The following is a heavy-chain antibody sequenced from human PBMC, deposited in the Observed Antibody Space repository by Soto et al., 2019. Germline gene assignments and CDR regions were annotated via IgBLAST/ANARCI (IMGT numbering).Heavy chain of an antibody. D-gene: IGHD4-4*01. CDR1: GFPFSTYA. V-gene: IGHV3-23*01. CDR2: ISPTGGST. J-gene: IGHJ4*02. Sequence: EVQLLESGGNLVQPGGSLRLSCAGSGFPFSTYAVSWVRQTPGKGLEWVSAISPTGGSTYYAASVRGRFTISRDNSKNTVFLQMSGRRAEDTAIYYCAKAKRGILPTTTGGLDYWGQGTVLSVSS. CDR3: AKAKRGILPTTTGGLDY.